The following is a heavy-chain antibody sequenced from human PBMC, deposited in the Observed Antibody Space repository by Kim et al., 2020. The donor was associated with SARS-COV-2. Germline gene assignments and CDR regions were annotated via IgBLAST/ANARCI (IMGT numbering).Heavy chain of an antibody. Sequence: GGSLRLSCAASGFTFSNAWMSWVRQAPGKGLEWVGRIKSKTDGGTTDYAAPVKGRFTISRDDSKNTLYLQMNSLKTEDTAVYYCTTEWYYYDSSGYYPFDYWGQGTLVTVSS. V-gene: IGHV3-15*01. CDR2: IKSKTDGGTT. J-gene: IGHJ4*02. CDR3: TTEWYYYDSSGYYPFDY. D-gene: IGHD3-22*01. CDR1: GFTFSNAW.